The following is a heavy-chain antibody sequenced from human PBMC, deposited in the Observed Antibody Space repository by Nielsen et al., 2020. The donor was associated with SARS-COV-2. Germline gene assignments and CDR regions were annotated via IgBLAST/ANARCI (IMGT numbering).Heavy chain of an antibody. CDR1: GGSISSGGYY. J-gene: IGHJ4*02. D-gene: IGHD6-19*01. CDR2: IYYSGST. V-gene: IGHV4-61*08. CDR3: ARTYSSGWSHYFDY. Sequence: SETLSLTCTVSGGSISSGGYYWSWIRQHPGKGLEWIGYIYYSGSTYYNPSLKSRVTISVDTSKNQFSLKLSSVTAADTAVYYCARTYSSGWSHYFDYWGQGTLVTVSS.